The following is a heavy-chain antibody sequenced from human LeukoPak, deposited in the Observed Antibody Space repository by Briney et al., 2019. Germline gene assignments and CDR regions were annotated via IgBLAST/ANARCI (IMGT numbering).Heavy chain of an antibody. Sequence: GGSLRLSCAASGSTFTSYEMNWVRQAPGKGLEWASYITISGTTIYYADSVKGRFTISRDNAKNSLYLQMNSLRAEDTAVYYCARATSFDYWGQGTLVTVSS. CDR1: GSTFTSYE. J-gene: IGHJ4*02. V-gene: IGHV3-48*03. CDR2: ITISGTTI. CDR3: ARATSFDY.